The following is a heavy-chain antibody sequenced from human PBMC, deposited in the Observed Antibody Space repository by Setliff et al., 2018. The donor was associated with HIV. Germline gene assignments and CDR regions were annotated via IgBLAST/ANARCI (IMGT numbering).Heavy chain of an antibody. Sequence: PSETLSLTCAVYGGSFRGYYWSWIRQPPGKGLEWIGEINHSGSTNYNPSLKSRVTISVDTSKSQFSLKLSSVTAADTALYYCPRGSDYIWGNYRFPFDYWGQGTLVTVSS. CDR1: GGSFRGYY. J-gene: IGHJ4*02. V-gene: IGHV4-34*01. D-gene: IGHD3-16*02. CDR3: PRGSDYIWGNYRFPFDY. CDR2: INHSGST.